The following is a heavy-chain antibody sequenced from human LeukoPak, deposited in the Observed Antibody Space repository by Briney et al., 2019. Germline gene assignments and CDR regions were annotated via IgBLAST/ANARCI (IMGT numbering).Heavy chain of an antibody. J-gene: IGHJ5*02. V-gene: IGHV3-23*01. CDR3: ARATSPDSAWFDP. CDR1: GFTFSSYA. Sequence: GGSLRLSCAASGFTFSSYAMSWVRQAPGKGLEWVSAISGSGGSTYYADSMKGRFTISRDNAKNSLYLQMNSLRAEDTAVYYCARATSPDSAWFDPWGQGTLVTVSS. CDR2: ISGSGGST. D-gene: IGHD2/OR15-2a*01.